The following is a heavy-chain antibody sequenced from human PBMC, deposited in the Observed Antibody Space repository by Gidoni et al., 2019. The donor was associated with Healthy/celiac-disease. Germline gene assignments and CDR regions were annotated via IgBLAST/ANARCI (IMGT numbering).Heavy chain of an antibody. V-gene: IGHV3-23*01. CDR2: ISGSGGST. J-gene: IGHJ5*02. CDR3: AKGSGRITIFGVVPALVNWFDP. Sequence: EVQLLESGGGLVQPGWSLRLSCAASGFTFSSYAMSCVRQAPGKGLEWVSAISGSGGSTYYADSVKGRFTISRDNSKNTLYLQMNSLRAEDTAVYYCAKGSGRITIFGVVPALVNWFDPWGQGTLVTVSS. D-gene: IGHD3-3*01. CDR1: GFTFSSYA.